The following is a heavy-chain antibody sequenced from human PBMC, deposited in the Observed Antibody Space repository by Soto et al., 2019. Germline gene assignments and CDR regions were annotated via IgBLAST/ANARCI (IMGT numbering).Heavy chain of an antibody. CDR2: IYYKGST. V-gene: IGHV4-31*03. CDR3: ARYRISGSWSKFDY. Sequence: QVLLQESGPGLMKPSQTLSLTCTVSGLTISSASYYWSWIRQHPGKGLEWVGNIYYKGSTYYSPSLKSRVTLWVDTSKNQFSLRLASVTAADTAVYYCARYRISGSWSKFDYWGQGTLVTVSS. D-gene: IGHD6-13*01. J-gene: IGHJ4*02. CDR1: GLTISSASYY.